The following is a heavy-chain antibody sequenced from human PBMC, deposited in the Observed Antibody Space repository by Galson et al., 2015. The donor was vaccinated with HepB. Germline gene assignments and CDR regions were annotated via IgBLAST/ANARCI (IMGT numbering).Heavy chain of an antibody. Sequence: SVKVSCKASGYSFTSHVIHWVCQAPGQRLEWMGWIKAGNGDTKYSPKFQDRVTITRDTSARIAYMELSSLRSEDTAVYYCARGYYYDSSGYYPDSWGQGTLVTVSS. D-gene: IGHD3-22*01. CDR2: IKAGNGDT. CDR1: GYSFTSHV. CDR3: ARGYYYDSSGYYPDS. V-gene: IGHV1-3*01. J-gene: IGHJ4*02.